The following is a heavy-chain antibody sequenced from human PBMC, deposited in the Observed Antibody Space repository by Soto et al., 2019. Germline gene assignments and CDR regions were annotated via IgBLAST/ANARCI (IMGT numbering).Heavy chain of an antibody. CDR3: AADPYCGGDCYFDY. J-gene: IGHJ4*02. V-gene: IGHV1-58*01. CDR1: GFTCFPSA. CDR2: IVVSSGNT. D-gene: IGHD2-21*02. Sequence: SVKVSCKAAGFTCFPSAVQWVRQVRGQGLEWIGWIVVSSGNTNYAQKFQERVTITRDMSTNTAYMELTSLRSEDTAVYYCAADPYCGGDCYFDYWGQGIVVTVSS.